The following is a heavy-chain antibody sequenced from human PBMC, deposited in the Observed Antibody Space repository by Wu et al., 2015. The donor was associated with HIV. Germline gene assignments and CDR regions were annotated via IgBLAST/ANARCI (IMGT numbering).Heavy chain of an antibody. V-gene: IGHV1-18*04. D-gene: IGHD4-17*01. J-gene: IGHJ6*02. CDR1: GYSFTDYY. CDR2: ITGYRGNT. Sequence: QVQLVQSGAEVKMPGASMKVSCKASGYSFTDYYIYWMRQAPGQGLEWVGWITGYRGNTNYAEKFHGRATMSTESSTHTAYMELRSLRSDDTAVYYCARDWFPTTVTPYYYGMDVWGQGTTVTVSS. CDR3: ARDWFPTTVTPYYYGMDV.